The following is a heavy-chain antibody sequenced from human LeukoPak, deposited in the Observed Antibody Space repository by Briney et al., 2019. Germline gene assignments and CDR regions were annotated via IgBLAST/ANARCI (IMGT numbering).Heavy chain of an antibody. D-gene: IGHD2-2*01. CDR2: IYSGGST. Sequence: SGGSLRLSCAASGFTVSSNYMSWVRQAPGKGLEWVSVIYSGGSTYYADSVKGRFTISRDNSKNTLYLQMNSLRAEDTAVYYCARDTSGLVGHAFDIWGQGTMVTVSS. J-gene: IGHJ3*02. CDR1: GFTVSSNY. CDR3: ARDTSGLVGHAFDI. V-gene: IGHV3-53*01.